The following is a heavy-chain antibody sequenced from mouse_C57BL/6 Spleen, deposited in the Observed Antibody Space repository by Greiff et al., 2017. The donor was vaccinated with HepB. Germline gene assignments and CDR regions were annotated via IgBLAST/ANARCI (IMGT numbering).Heavy chain of an antibody. CDR2: ISDGGSYT. CDR3: ARERRSSGYATLAD. J-gene: IGHJ3*01. V-gene: IGHV5-4*01. CDR1: GFTFSSYA. Sequence: EVQLVESGGGLVKPGGSLKLSCAASGFTFSSYAMSWVRQTPEKRLEWVATISDGGSYTYYPDNVKGRFTISRDNAKNNLYLQMSHLKSEDTAMYYSARERRSSGYATLADRGQGTLVTVSA. D-gene: IGHD3-2*02.